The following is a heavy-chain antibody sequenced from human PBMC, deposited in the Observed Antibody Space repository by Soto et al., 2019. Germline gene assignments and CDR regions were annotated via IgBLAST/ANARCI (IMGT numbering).Heavy chain of an antibody. Sequence: GGSLRLSCAASGFTFSSYGMHWVRQAPGKGLEWVAVIWYDGSNKYYADSVKGRFTISRDNSKNTLYLQMNSLRAEDTAVYYCARDRENSYGPYNYYYGMDVWGQGTTVTVSS. D-gene: IGHD5-18*01. CDR2: IWYDGSNK. J-gene: IGHJ6*02. CDR3: ARDRENSYGPYNYYYGMDV. CDR1: GFTFSSYG. V-gene: IGHV3-33*01.